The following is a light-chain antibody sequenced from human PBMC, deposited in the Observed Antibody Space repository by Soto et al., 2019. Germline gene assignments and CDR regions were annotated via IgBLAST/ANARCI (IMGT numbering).Light chain of an antibody. CDR3: QQYSSYPWT. CDR2: KAS. J-gene: IGKJ1*01. CDR1: QSISSW. Sequence: EIQMTQSPSTLSAFVGDRVTITCRASQSISSWLAWYQQIPGKAPKLLIYKASSLESGVPSRFSGSGSGTEFTLTISSLQTDDFATYYGQQYSSYPWTFGQGTKVDIK. V-gene: IGKV1-5*03.